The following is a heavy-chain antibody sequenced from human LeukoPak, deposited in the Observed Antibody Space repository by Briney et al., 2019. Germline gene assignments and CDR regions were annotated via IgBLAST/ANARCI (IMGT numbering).Heavy chain of an antibody. CDR3: ARGLGYCSGGSCYRWFDP. V-gene: IGHV4-4*02. Sequence: NPSETLSLTCAVSGGSISSSNWWSWVRQPPGKGLEWIGEIYHSGSTKYNPSLKSRVTISVDKSKNQFSLKLSSVTAADTAVYYCARGLGYCSGGSCYRWFDPWGQGTLVTVSS. CDR1: GGSISSSNW. J-gene: IGHJ5*02. CDR2: IYHSGST. D-gene: IGHD2-15*01.